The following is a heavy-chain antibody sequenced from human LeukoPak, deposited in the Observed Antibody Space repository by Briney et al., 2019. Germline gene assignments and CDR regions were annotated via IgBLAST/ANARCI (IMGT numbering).Heavy chain of an antibody. CDR1: GGCISNYY. Sequence: SETLSLTCTVSGGCISNYYLIWIRQPPGKGLEWIGYIYYSGSTNYNPSLKSRVTISVDTSKTQFSLKLSSVTAADTAVYYCARMGHYGANSYYFDYWGQGTLVTVSS. J-gene: IGHJ4*02. CDR2: IYYSGST. V-gene: IGHV4-59*01. CDR3: ARMGHYGANSYYFDY. D-gene: IGHD4-23*01.